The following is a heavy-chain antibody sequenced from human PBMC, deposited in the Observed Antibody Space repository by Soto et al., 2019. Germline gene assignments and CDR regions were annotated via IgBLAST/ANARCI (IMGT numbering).Heavy chain of an antibody. CDR3: ASYSSGWSRDAFDI. J-gene: IGHJ3*02. CDR1: GFTFSSYW. D-gene: IGHD6-19*01. Sequence: GGSLRLSCAASGFTFSSYWMSWVRQAPGKGLEWVANIKQDGSEKYYVDSVKGRFTISRDNAKNSLYLQMNSLRAEDTAVYYCASYSSGWSRDAFDIWGQGTMVTVSS. V-gene: IGHV3-7*01. CDR2: IKQDGSEK.